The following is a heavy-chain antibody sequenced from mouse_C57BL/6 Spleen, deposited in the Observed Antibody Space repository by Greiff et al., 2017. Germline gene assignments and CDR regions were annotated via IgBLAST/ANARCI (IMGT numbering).Heavy chain of an antibody. CDR3: ARNYYGNYEDY. D-gene: IGHD2-1*01. Sequence: VQLQQPGAELVKPGASVKLSCKASGYTFTSYCMHWVKQRPGKGLEWIGMIHPNSGSTNYNEKFKSKATLTVDKSSSTAYMQLSSLTSEDSAVYYCARNYYGNYEDYWGQGTTLTVSS. V-gene: IGHV1-64*01. J-gene: IGHJ2*01. CDR1: GYTFTSYC. CDR2: IHPNSGST.